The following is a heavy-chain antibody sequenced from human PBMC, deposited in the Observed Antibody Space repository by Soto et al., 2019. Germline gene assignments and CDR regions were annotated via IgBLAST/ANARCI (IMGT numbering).Heavy chain of an antibody. J-gene: IGHJ4*02. CDR3: ARFSLTAIDS. CDR1: GGSISSGGYY. CDR2: IYYSGTT. V-gene: IGHV4-31*03. Sequence: SETLSLTCTVSGGSISSGGYYWSWIRQHPGKGLEWIGYIYYSGTTYYNPSLKSRLTMSVDTSKNQFSLKLSSVTAADTAVYYCARFSLTAIDSWGQGTLVTVSS. D-gene: IGHD3-16*01.